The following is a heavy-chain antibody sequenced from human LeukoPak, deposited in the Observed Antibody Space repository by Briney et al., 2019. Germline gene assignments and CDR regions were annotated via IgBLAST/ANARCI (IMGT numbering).Heavy chain of an antibody. V-gene: IGHV4-30-2*01. CDR3: ARVQNWNDAGTDY. CDR2: IYHSGST. J-gene: IGHJ4*02. CDR1: GGSISSGGYY. Sequence: SETLSLTCSVSGGSISSGGYYWSWIRQPPGKGLEWIGYIYHSGSTYYNPSLKSRVTISVDRSKNQFSLKLSSVTAADTAVYYCARVQNWNDAGTDYWGQGTLVTVSS. D-gene: IGHD1-1*01.